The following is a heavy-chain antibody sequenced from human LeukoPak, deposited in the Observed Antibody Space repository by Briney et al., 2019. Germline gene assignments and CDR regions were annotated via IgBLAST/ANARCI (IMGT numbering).Heavy chain of an antibody. CDR1: GGSFSGYY. D-gene: IGHD6-19*01. CDR3: AGRGAPVAGASSFDF. Sequence: SETLSLTCAVYGGSFSGYYWSWIRQPPGKGLEWIGEINHSGSTSYNPSLKSRVTISVDTSKNQFSLKVSSVTAADTAVYYCAGRGAPVAGASSFDFWGQGTLVTVSS. CDR2: INHSGST. V-gene: IGHV4-34*01. J-gene: IGHJ4*02.